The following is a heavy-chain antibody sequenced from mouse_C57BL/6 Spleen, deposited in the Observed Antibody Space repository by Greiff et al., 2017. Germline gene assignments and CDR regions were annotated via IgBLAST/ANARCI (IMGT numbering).Heavy chain of an antibody. Sequence: VQLQQSGPELVKPGASVKISCKASGYTFTDYYINWVKQRPGQGLEWIGWIFPGIGSTYYNEKFKGKATLTVDKSSSTAYMLLSSLTSEDSAVYFCARWTMVTKGAMDYWGQGTSVTVSS. CDR1: GYTFTDYY. D-gene: IGHD2-2*01. CDR3: ARWTMVTKGAMDY. J-gene: IGHJ4*01. CDR2: IFPGIGST. V-gene: IGHV1-75*01.